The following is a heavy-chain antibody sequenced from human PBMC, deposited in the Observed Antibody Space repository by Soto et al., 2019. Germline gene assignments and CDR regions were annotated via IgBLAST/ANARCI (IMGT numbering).Heavy chain of an antibody. CDR2: ISSSSSTI. CDR3: ARDSRGDYASPPTMNDY. J-gene: IGHJ4*02. D-gene: IGHD4-17*01. CDR1: GFTFSSYS. Sequence: GGSLRLSCAASGFTFSSYSMNWVRQAPGKGLEWVSYISSSSSTIYYADSVKGRFTISRDNAKNSLYLQMNSLRAEDTAVYYCARDSRGDYASPPTMNDYWGQGTLVTVSS. V-gene: IGHV3-48*01.